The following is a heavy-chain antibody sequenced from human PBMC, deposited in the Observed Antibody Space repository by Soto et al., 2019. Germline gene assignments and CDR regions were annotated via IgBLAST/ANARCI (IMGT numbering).Heavy chain of an antibody. CDR1: GYTFTGYY. CDR2: INPNSGGT. CDR3: ARPFYSSSLRTYFDY. J-gene: IGHJ4*02. D-gene: IGHD6-13*01. Sequence: QVQLVQSGAEVKKPGASVKVSCKASGYTFTGYYMHWVRQAPGQGIEWMGWINPNSGGTNYAQKFQGRVTRTRDTSISTSYMELIRLRSYATAWYYCARPFYSSSLRTYFDYWGQGTLVTVSA. V-gene: IGHV1-2*02.